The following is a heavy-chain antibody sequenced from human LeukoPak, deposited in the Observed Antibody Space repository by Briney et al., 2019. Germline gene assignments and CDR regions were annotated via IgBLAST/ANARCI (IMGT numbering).Heavy chain of an antibody. CDR1: VYNFNLYG. CDR2: IRYDESNK. D-gene: IGHD1-26*01. J-gene: IGHJ4*02. Sequence: GGSLRLSCAASVYNFNLYGMHWVRQSPGEGLGWVAFIRYDESNKYYAESVKGRFTISRDKSKNTLYLQMNSLRPEDTAVYYCAKGLEVGELLPTGCDYWGQGTLVTVSS. V-gene: IGHV3-30*02. CDR3: AKGLEVGELLPTGCDY.